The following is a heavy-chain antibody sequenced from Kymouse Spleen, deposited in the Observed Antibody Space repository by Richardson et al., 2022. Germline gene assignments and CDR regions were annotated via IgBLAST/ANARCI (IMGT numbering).Heavy chain of an antibody. D-gene: IGHD5-12*01. CDR1: GGSISSSSYY. CDR3: AAGGYSGYDWGY. CDR2: IYYSGST. V-gene: IGHV4-39*01. Sequence: QLQLQESGPGLVKPSETLSLTCTVSGGSISSSSYYWGWIRQPPGKGLEWIGSIYYSGSTYYNPSLKSRVTISVDTSKNQFSLKLSSVTAADTAVYYCAAGGYSGYDWGYWGQGTLVTVSS. J-gene: IGHJ4*02.